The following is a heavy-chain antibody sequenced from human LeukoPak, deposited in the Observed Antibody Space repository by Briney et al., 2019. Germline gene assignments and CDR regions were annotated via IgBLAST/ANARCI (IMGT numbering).Heavy chain of an antibody. CDR3: AKAYSSSDYYYMDV. D-gene: IGHD6-6*01. CDR2: ISASGGST. Sequence: GGSLRLSCAASGFTFSSYAMSWVRQAPGEGLEWVSAISASGGSTYYADSMKGQFTISRDNSKNTLYLQMNSLRAEDTAVYYCAKAYSSSDYYYMDVWGKGTTVTVSS. CDR1: GFTFSSYA. V-gene: IGHV3-23*01. J-gene: IGHJ6*03.